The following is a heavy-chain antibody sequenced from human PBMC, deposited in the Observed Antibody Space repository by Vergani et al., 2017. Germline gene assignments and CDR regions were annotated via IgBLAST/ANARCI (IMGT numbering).Heavy chain of an antibody. Sequence: QVQLQESGPGLVKPSQTLSLTCTVSGGSISSGSYYWSWLRQPAGKGLEWIGRIYTSGSTNYNPSLKSRLTISVDTSKNQFSLKLSSVTAADTAVYYCARGTIFGVVTTLFDYWGQGTLVTVSS. V-gene: IGHV4-61*02. CDR1: GGSISSGSYY. J-gene: IGHJ4*02. D-gene: IGHD3-3*01. CDR3: ARGTIFGVVTTLFDY. CDR2: IYTSGST.